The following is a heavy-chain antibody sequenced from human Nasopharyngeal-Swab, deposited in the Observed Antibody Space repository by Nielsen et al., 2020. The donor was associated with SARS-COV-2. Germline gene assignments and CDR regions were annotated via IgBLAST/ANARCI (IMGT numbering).Heavy chain of an antibody. CDR2: IYYSGST. V-gene: IGHV4-31*03. CDR1: GGSISSGGYY. Sequence: SETLSLTCTVSGGSISSGGYYWSWIRQHPGKGLEWIGYIYYSGSTYYNPSLKSRVTISVDTSKNQFSLKLSSVTAADTAVYYCARAYDYVWGSYRYKLDAFDIWGQGTMVTVSS. D-gene: IGHD3-16*02. CDR3: ARAYDYVWGSYRYKLDAFDI. J-gene: IGHJ3*02.